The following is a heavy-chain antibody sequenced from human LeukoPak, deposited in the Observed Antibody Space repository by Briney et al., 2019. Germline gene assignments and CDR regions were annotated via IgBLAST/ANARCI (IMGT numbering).Heavy chain of an antibody. CDR1: GGSISSYY. D-gene: IGHD3-10*01. CDR2: IYYSGST. CDR3: ARRGGSGRSFDY. V-gene: IGHV4-59*01. Sequence: KPSETLSLTCTVSGGSISSYYWSWIRQPPGKGLEWIGYIYYSGSTNYNPSLKSRVTISVDTSKNQFSLKLSSVTAADTAVYYCARRGGSGRSFDYWGQGTLVTVSS. J-gene: IGHJ4*02.